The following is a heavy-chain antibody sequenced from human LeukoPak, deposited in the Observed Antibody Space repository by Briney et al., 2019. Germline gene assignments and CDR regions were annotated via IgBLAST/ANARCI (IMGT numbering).Heavy chain of an antibody. Sequence: SETLSLTCTVSGGSISSSSYYWGWIRQPPGKGLEWIGEINHSGSTNYNPSLKSRVTIPVDTSKNQFSLKLSSVTAADTAVFYCARNGDHAHYYYYMDVWGKGTTVTISS. CDR1: GGSISSSSYY. J-gene: IGHJ6*03. V-gene: IGHV4-39*07. CDR2: INHSGST. D-gene: IGHD4-17*01. CDR3: ARNGDHAHYYYYMDV.